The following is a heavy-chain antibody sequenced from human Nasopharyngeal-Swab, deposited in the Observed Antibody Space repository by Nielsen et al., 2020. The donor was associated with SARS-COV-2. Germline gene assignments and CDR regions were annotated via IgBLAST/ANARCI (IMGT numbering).Heavy chain of an antibody. CDR3: ARVGGGRYCSGGICPYYFDY. D-gene: IGHD2-15*01. J-gene: IGHJ4*02. V-gene: IGHV3-21*01. CDR1: GFTFSSYS. Sequence: GASLKISCAASGFTFSSYSMNWVRQALGKGLEWVSSISSSSSYIYYADSVKGRFTISRDNAKNSLYLQMNSLRAEDTAAYYCARVGGGRYCSGGICPYYFDYWGQGTLVTVSS. CDR2: ISSSSSYI.